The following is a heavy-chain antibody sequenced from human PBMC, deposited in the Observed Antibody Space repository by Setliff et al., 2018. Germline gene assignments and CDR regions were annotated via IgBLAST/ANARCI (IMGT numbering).Heavy chain of an antibody. CDR2: ILFSGDT. J-gene: IGHJ6*03. D-gene: IGHD3-10*01. CDR3: ARDNRARHYMDV. Sequence: SETLSLTCSLSGVTIGGNNYYYWAWIRQPPGKGLEWIGRILFSGDTYYNPSLNSRVTISADTSKNQFSLNLSSVTAADTAVYYCARDNRARHYMDVWGKGTTVTVSS. CDR1: GVTIGGNNYYY. V-gene: IGHV4-39*07.